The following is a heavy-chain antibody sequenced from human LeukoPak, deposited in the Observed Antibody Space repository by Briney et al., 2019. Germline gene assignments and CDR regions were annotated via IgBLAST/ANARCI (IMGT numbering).Heavy chain of an antibody. Sequence: GRSLRLSCAASGFTFSSYAMHWVRQAPGKGLEWVAVIWYDGSNKYYADSVKGRFTISRDNSKNTLYLQMNSLRAEDTAVYYCARDSSWGQWLSHFDYWGQGTLVTVSS. CDR2: IWYDGSNK. CDR3: ARDSSWGQWLSHFDY. J-gene: IGHJ4*02. CDR1: GFTFSSYA. D-gene: IGHD6-19*01. V-gene: IGHV3-33*08.